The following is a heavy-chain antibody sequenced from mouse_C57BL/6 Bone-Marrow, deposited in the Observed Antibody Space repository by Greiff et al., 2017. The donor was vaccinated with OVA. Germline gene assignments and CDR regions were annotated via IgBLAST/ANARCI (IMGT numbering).Heavy chain of an antibody. CDR3: ARWGYYGSSYWYFDV. J-gene: IGHJ1*03. CDR2: IYPRSGNT. Sequence: VQLQQSGAELARPGASVKLSCKASGYTFTSYGISWVKQRTGQGLEWIGEIYPRSGNTYYNEKFKGKATLTADKSSSTAYMELRSLTSEDSAVYFCARWGYYGSSYWYFDVWGTGTTVTVSS. D-gene: IGHD1-1*01. CDR1: GYTFTSYG. V-gene: IGHV1-81*01.